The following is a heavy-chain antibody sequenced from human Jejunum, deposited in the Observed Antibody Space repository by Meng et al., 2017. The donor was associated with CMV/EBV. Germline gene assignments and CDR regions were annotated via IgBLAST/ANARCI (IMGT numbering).Heavy chain of an antibody. Sequence: NFWMSWVRQSPGMGLEWVANIKQDGSATYYADSVKGRFTISRDNSRNTLYLQMNGLRAEDTAVYYCARGPEVVFGVFYYYGMDVWGQGTPVTVSS. CDR3: ARGPEVVFGVFYYYGMDV. CDR2: IKQDGSAT. CDR1: NFW. J-gene: IGHJ6*02. D-gene: IGHD2-21*01. V-gene: IGHV3-7*01.